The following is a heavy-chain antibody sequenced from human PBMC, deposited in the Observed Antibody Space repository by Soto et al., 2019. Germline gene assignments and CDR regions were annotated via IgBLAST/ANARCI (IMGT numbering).Heavy chain of an antibody. CDR1: GFTFSSYG. CDR3: ARSGYSYGPFDY. V-gene: IGHV3-33*01. D-gene: IGHD5-18*01. CDR2: IWYDGSNK. Sequence: GGSLRLSCAASGFTFSSYGMHWVRQAPGKGLEWVAVIWYDGSNKYYADSVKGRFTISRDNSKNTLYLQMNSLRAEDTAVYYCARSGYSYGPFDYWGQGTLVTVSS. J-gene: IGHJ4*02.